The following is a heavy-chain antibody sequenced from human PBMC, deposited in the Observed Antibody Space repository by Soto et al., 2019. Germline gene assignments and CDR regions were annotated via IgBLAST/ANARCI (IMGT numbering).Heavy chain of an antibody. Sequence: GASVKVSCKASGSTFTGYYMHWVRQAPGQGLEWMGWINPNSGGTNYAQKFQGWVTMTRDTSISTAYMELSRLRSDDTAVYYCARTAILTGYDYYYGMDVWGQGTTVTVSS. CDR3: ARTAILTGYDYYYGMDV. D-gene: IGHD3-9*01. CDR2: INPNSGGT. V-gene: IGHV1-2*04. J-gene: IGHJ6*02. CDR1: GSTFTGYY.